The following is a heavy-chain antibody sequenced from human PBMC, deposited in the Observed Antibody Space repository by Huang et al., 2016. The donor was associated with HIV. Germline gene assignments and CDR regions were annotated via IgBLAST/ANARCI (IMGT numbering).Heavy chain of an antibody. J-gene: IGHJ4*02. V-gene: IGHV3-15*01. CDR3: VTWSEIAAGGN. D-gene: IGHD3-3*01. Sequence: EVQLVESGGGLVKPGGSLRLSCAASGFTVKNAWMSWVRQNRGKRLEWVGRIKSGGDGGTTDYAAPVQGRFTISRDDSKNMIQLQMNGLRTDVTGLYYCVTWSEIAAGGNWGQGTLVTVSS. CDR1: GFTVKNAW. CDR2: IKSGGDGGTT.